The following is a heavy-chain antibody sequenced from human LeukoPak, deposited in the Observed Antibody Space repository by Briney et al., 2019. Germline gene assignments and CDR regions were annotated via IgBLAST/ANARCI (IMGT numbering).Heavy chain of an antibody. V-gene: IGHV4-34*01. CDR2: INHSGST. Sequence: PSETLSLTCAVYGGSFSGYYWSWIRQPPGKGMEWIGEINHSGSTNYNPSLKSRVTISVDTPKNQFSLKLSSVTAADTAVYYCAREEYYYDSSGLYLSWFDPWGQGTLVTVSS. CDR3: AREEYYYDSSGLYLSWFDP. J-gene: IGHJ5*02. D-gene: IGHD3-22*01. CDR1: GGSFSGYY.